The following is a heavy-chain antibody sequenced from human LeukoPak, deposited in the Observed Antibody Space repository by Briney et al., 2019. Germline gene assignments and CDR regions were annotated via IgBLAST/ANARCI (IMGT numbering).Heavy chain of an antibody. CDR3: AKQATILNYYYFDY. Sequence: GGSLRLSCAASGFTFSSYSMNWVRQAPGKGLEWVSYISSSSSTIYYADSVKGRFTISRDNAKNSLYLQMNSLRAEDTAVYYCAKQATILNYYYFDYWGQGTLVTVSS. J-gene: IGHJ4*02. CDR2: ISSSSSTI. D-gene: IGHD1-7*01. V-gene: IGHV3-48*01. CDR1: GFTFSSYS.